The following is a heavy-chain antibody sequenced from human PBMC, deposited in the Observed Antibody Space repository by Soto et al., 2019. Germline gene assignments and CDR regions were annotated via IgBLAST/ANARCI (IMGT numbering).Heavy chain of an antibody. V-gene: IGHV3-49*05. CDR2: IRSNTYGGTT. D-gene: IGHD2-15*01. CDR3: TRKDCSGGSCFDY. J-gene: IGHJ4*02. Sequence: EVQLVESGGDLVKPGRSLRLSCTASGFTFGDYAMSWFRQAPGKGLEWVGFIRSNTYGGTTEYAASVKGRFTISRDDSKSIEYLQMNSLKTEDTAVYYCTRKDCSGGSCFDYWGQGTLVTVSS. CDR1: GFTFGDYA.